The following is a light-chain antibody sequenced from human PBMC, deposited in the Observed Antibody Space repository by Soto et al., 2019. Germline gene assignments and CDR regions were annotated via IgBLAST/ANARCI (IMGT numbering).Light chain of an antibody. V-gene: IGKV3-15*01. J-gene: IGKJ1*01. CDR1: QSVSSN. Sequence: EIGMPQSPATLSVSPGERATLSCRASQSVSSNLAGYQQKPGQAPRLLIYGASTRATGIPARFSGSGSGTEFTLTISSLQSEDFAVYYCQQYNNWPPGTFGQGTKVEIK. CDR2: GAS. CDR3: QQYNNWPPGT.